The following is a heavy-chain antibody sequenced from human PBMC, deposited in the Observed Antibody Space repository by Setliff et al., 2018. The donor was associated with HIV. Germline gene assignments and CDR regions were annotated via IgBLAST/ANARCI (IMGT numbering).Heavy chain of an antibody. J-gene: IGHJ4*02. CDR1: GFRFRTYA. CDR3: ATDCAVVGGTGSLDS. D-gene: IGHD1-26*01. V-gene: IGHV3-23*01. Sequence: GGSLRLSCVASGFRFRTYAMSWVRQSQGKGLEWVSLISGDGGRATHYSDSVKGRFTISRDDSKNTLYLQMNSLRVEDTAVYYCATDCAVVGGTGSLDSWGQGTLVTVSS. CDR2: ISGDGGRAT.